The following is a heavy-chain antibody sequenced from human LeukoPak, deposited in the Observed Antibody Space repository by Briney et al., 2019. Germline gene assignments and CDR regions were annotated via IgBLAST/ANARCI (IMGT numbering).Heavy chain of an antibody. CDR2: INPNGGST. Sequence: GASVKVSCKASGYAFTSNYMHWVRQAPGQGFERMGIINPNGGSTNYAQKFQGRVTMTSDTSTSTVYMELSSLRSDDTAVYYCARVAGSGYDSLGYFFDYWGQGTQVTVSP. D-gene: IGHD5-12*01. CDR3: ARVAGSGYDSLGYFFDY. J-gene: IGHJ4*02. V-gene: IGHV1-46*01. CDR1: GYAFTSNY.